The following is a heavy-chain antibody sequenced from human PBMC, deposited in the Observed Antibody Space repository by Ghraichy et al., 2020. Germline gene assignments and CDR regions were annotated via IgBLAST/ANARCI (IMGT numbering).Heavy chain of an antibody. CDR1: GGTFSSYT. CDR2: IIPILGIA. J-gene: IGHJ6*02. Sequence: SVKVSCKASGGTFSSYTISWVRQAPGQGLEWMGRIIPILGIANYAQKFQGRVTITADKSTSTAYMELSSLRSEDTAVYYCARERQRGGYYYYYGMDVWGQGTTVTVSS. CDR3: ARERQRGGYYYYYGMDV. V-gene: IGHV1-69*04. D-gene: IGHD6-25*01.